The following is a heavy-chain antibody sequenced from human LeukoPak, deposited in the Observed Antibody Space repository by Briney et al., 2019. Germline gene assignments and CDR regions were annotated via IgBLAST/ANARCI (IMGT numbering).Heavy chain of an antibody. CDR3: ARWRGGDNWFDP. V-gene: IGHV5-51*01. Sequence: HGESLKISCEGSGYSFTTYWIGWVRQMSGKGLEWMGIIYPGDSDTRYSPSFQGQVTISADKSISTAYLQRSSLKASDTAMYYCARWRGGDNWFDPWGQGTLVTVSS. D-gene: IGHD3-16*01. CDR2: IYPGDSDT. CDR1: GYSFTTYW. J-gene: IGHJ5*02.